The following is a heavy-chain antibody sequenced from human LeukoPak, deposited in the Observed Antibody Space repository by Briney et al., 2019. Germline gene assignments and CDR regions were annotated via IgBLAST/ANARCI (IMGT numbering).Heavy chain of an antibody. CDR2: VSASGDGT. J-gene: IGHJ4*02. Sequence: GGSLRLSCAASGFTFSGYAISWVRQAPGKGLEWVSAVSASGDGTYYADSVKGRFTISRDNSKNTLFLQMNSLRAEDTAIYYCAKETTLSTIFITIDYRGQGSLVAVSS. CDR1: GFTFSGYA. V-gene: IGHV3-23*01. CDR3: AKETTLSTIFITIDY. D-gene: IGHD3-22*01.